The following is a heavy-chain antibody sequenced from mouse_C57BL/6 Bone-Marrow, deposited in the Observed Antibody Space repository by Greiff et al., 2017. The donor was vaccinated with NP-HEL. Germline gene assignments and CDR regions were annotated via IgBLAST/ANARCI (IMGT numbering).Heavy chain of an antibody. Sequence: VQLQQPGAELVRPGSSVKLSCKASGYTFTSYWMDWVKQRPGQGLEWIGNIYPSDSETHYNQQFKDKATLTVDKSSSTAYMQLSSLTSEDSAVYYCARWDLPSRMDYWGQGTSVTVSS. CDR3: ARWDLPSRMDY. D-gene: IGHD5-5*01. CDR2: IYPSDSET. V-gene: IGHV1-61*01. J-gene: IGHJ4*01. CDR1: GYTFTSYW.